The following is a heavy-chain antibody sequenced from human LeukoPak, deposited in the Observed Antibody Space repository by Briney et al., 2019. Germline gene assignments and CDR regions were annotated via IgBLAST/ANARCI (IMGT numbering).Heavy chain of an antibody. CDR1: GGSISSYY. CDR3: ARAPNGFGAFDI. CDR2: TYYSGST. V-gene: IGHV4-59*08. J-gene: IGHJ3*02. Sequence: SETLSLTCTVSGGSISSYYWSWIRQPPGKGLEWIGYTYYSGSTDYNPSLTSRVTISVDTSKNQFSLKLSSATAADTAVYYCARAPNGFGAFDIWGPGTMVTVSS. D-gene: IGHD2-8*01.